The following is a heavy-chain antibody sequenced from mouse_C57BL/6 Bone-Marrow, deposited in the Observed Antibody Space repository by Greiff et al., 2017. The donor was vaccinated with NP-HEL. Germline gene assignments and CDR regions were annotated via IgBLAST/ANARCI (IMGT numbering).Heavy chain of an antibody. V-gene: IGHV5-16*01. Sequence: EVQVVESEGGLVQPGSSMKLSCTASGFTFSDYYMAWVRQVPEKGLEWVANINYDGSSTYYLDSLKSRFIISRDNAKNILYLQMSSLKSEDTATYYCARDDYDTPFAYWGQGTLVTVSA. J-gene: IGHJ3*01. D-gene: IGHD2-4*01. CDR1: GFTFSDYY. CDR2: INYDGSST. CDR3: ARDDYDTPFAY.